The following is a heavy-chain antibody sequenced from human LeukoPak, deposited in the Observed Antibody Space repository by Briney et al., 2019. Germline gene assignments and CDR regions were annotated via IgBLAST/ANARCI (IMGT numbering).Heavy chain of an antibody. Sequence: SETLSLTCAVYGGSFSGYYWSWIRQPPGKGLEWIGEINHSGSTNYNPSLKSRVTISVDTSKNQFSLKLSSVTAADTAVYYCARVRCIAVAGTGYGMDVWGQGTTVTVSS. V-gene: IGHV4-34*01. CDR3: ARVRCIAVAGTGYGMDV. J-gene: IGHJ6*02. D-gene: IGHD6-19*01. CDR1: GGSFSGYY. CDR2: INHSGST.